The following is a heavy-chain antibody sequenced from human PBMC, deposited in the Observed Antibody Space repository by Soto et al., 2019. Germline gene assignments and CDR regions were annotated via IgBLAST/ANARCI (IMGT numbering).Heavy chain of an antibody. J-gene: IGHJ6*02. V-gene: IGHV3-53*01. CDR2: IYSGGST. CDR1: GFTVSSDY. Sequence: PGGSLRFSCAASGFTVSSDYMTWVRQAPGKGLEWVSVIYSGGSTYYADSVKGRFTISRDNSKNTLYLQMNSLRAEDTAVYYCARLGGYSYGYDYGMDVWGQGTTVTVSS. CDR3: ARLGGYSYGYDYGMDV. D-gene: IGHD5-18*01.